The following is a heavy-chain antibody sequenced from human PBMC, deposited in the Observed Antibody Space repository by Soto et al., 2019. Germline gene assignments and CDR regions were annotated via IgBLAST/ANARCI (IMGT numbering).Heavy chain of an antibody. CDR1: GFTFSSYA. J-gene: IGHJ6*02. Sequence: GGSLRLSCAASGFTFSSYAMSWVRQAPGKGLEWVSAISGSGGSTYYADSVKGRFTISRDNSKNTLYLQMNSLRAEDTAVYYCAKDRRRGDYYYYGMDVWGQGTTVTGSS. CDR2: ISGSGGST. D-gene: IGHD3-10*01. CDR3: AKDRRRGDYYYYGMDV. V-gene: IGHV3-23*01.